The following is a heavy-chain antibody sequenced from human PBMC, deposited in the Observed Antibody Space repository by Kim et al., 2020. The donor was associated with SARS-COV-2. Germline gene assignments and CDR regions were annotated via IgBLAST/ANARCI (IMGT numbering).Heavy chain of an antibody. CDR3: ARDHYYGGFDP. Sequence: IYYADSVKGRFTISRDNAKNSLYLQMNSLRAEGTAVYYCARDHYYGGFDPWGQGTLVTVSS. V-gene: IGHV3-21*01. D-gene: IGHD3-10*01. CDR2: I. J-gene: IGHJ5*02.